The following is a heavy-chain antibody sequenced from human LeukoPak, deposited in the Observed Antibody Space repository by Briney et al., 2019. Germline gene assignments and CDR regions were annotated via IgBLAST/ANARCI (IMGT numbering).Heavy chain of an antibody. D-gene: IGHD6-13*01. V-gene: IGHV1-18*01. CDR3: ARDRGERGSSWSLPAHGFDI. J-gene: IGHJ3*02. Sequence: ASVKVSCKASGYSFTSYGISWVRQAPGLGLEWMGWISTYNDMRNYAQKLQGRVTMTTDTSTSTVYMELSSLRSEDTAVYYCARDRGERGSSWSLPAHGFDIWGQGTMVTVSS. CDR2: ISTYNDMR. CDR1: GYSFTSYG.